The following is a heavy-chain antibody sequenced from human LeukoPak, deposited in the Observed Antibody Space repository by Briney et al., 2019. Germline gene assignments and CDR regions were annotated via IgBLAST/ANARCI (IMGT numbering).Heavy chain of an antibody. CDR2: ISGSGDST. V-gene: IGHV3-23*01. J-gene: IGHJ4*02. CDR1: GFTFSTYA. CDR3: AKKVNYYDSSGYYPFDY. D-gene: IGHD3-22*01. Sequence: GGSLRLSCAASGFTFSTYAMSWVRQAPGKRLEWVSAISGSGDSTYYADSVKGRFTISRDKSKNTLYLQMNSLRAEDTAVYYCAKKVNYYDSSGYYPFDYWGQGTLVTVSS.